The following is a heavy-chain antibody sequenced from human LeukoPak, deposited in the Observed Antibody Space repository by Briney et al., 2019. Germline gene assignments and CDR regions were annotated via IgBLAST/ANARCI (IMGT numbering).Heavy chain of an antibody. CDR1: GFTFSNHE. CDR2: ISGSGSTI. J-gene: IGHJ5*02. Sequence: GGSLRLSCATSGFTFSNHEMNWVRQAPGKGPEWVSYISGSGSTIHYAESVEGRFTISRDNAKNSLHLQMQSLRVEDTGVYYCARTVCSTISCYVFDHWGQGTPVTVSS. CDR3: ARTVCSTISCYVFDH. D-gene: IGHD2-2*01. V-gene: IGHV3-48*03.